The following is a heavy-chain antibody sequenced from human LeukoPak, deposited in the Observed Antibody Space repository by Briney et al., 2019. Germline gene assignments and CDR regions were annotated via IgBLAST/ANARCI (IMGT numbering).Heavy chain of an antibody. V-gene: IGHV4-61*02. D-gene: IGHD3-10*01. CDR3: ARDSLNWAWFGERHRLEGGDYYYYGMDV. Sequence: PSETLSLTCTVSGDSISGANYYWPWIRQPADKGLEWIGRISTSGSTSYDPSLKSRVTISVDTSKNQFSLKLSSVTAADTAVYYCARDSLNWAWFGERHRLEGGDYYYYGMDVWGQGTTVTVSS. J-gene: IGHJ6*02. CDR1: GDSISGANYY. CDR2: ISTSGST.